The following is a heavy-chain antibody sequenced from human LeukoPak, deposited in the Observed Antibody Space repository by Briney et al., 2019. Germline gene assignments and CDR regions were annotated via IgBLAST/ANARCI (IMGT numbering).Heavy chain of an antibody. Sequence: WIRQAPGKGLEWVADIQQDGSVKYYVDSVKGRFTISRDNAKNSLYLQMNSLRVEDTAVYYCAREVSGTFDVWGQGTMVTVSS. D-gene: IGHD6-19*01. V-gene: IGHV3-7*01. CDR3: AREVSGTFDV. CDR2: IQQDGSVK. J-gene: IGHJ3*01.